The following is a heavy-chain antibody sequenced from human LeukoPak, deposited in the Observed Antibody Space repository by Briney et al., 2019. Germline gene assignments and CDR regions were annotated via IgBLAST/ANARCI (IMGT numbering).Heavy chain of an antibody. CDR3: ARDLTVGPTTDYFDY. V-gene: IGHV1-8*03. CDR2: MNPNSGNT. D-gene: IGHD1-26*01. CDR1: GYTFTSYD. J-gene: IGHJ4*02. Sequence: ASVKVSCKASGYTFTSYDINWVRQATGQGLEWMGWMNPNSGNTGYAQKFQGRVTITRNTSISTAYMELNSLRAEDTAVYYCARDLTVGPTTDYFDYWGQGTLVTVSS.